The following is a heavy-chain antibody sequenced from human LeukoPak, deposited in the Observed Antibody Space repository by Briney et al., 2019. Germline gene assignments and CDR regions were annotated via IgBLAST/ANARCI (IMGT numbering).Heavy chain of an antibody. CDR1: GVTFSNYW. CDR2: IKSDGSST. Sequence: GGSLRLSCAASGVTFSNYWMHWVRQAPGKGLVWVSRIKSDGSSTSYADSVKGRFTISRDNTKNTLHLQMNSLRADDTAVYYCAREKYSGSYYGIDYWGQGTLVTVSS. V-gene: IGHV3-74*01. D-gene: IGHD1-26*01. J-gene: IGHJ4*02. CDR3: AREKYSGSYYGIDY.